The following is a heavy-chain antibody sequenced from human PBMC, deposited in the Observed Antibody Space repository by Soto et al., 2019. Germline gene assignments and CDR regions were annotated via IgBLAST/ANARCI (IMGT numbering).Heavy chain of an antibody. CDR3: ARGGYCSGGSCPIHAFDI. V-gene: IGHV4-31*03. J-gene: IGHJ3*02. D-gene: IGHD2-15*01. Sequence: PSETLSLTCTVSGGSISSGGYYWSWIRQHPGKGLEWIGYIYYSGSTYYNPSLKSRVTISVDTSKNQFSLKLSSVTAADTAVYYCARGGYCSGGSCPIHAFDIWGQGTMVTVSS. CDR1: GGSISSGGYY. CDR2: IYYSGST.